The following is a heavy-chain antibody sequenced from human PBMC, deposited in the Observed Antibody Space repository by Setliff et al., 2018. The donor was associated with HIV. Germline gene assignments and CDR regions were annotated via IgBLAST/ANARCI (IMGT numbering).Heavy chain of an antibody. J-gene: IGHJ4*02. D-gene: IGHD6-19*01. CDR2: FMYTDIHYVNYLN. CDR3: ARARSDWYNVRPYYFDL. Sequence: PSETLSPTCAVSGASFVGDNHWSWIRQTPERGLEWIAYFMYTDIHYVNYLNYRNPSLASRLSISVDKSKNQFSLTLSSVTAADTAVYYCARARSDWYNVRPYYFDLWGQGTQVTVSS. CDR1: GASFVGDNH. V-gene: IGHV4-30-4*01.